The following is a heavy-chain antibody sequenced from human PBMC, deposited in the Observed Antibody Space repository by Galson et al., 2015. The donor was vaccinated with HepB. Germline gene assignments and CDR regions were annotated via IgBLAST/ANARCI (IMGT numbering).Heavy chain of an antibody. V-gene: IGHV3-64D*08. D-gene: IGHD3-9*01. Sequence: SLRLSCAASGFNFNYYAMHWVRQAPGRGLEYISGITNDGAGTNYADFVRGRFTISRDNSRKSLNLQMTSLRPADTALYYCVKEDILSGFLVGSFHVWGQGTMVTVSS. CDR3: VKEDILSGFLVGSFHV. J-gene: IGHJ3*01. CDR2: ITNDGAGT. CDR1: GFNFNYYA.